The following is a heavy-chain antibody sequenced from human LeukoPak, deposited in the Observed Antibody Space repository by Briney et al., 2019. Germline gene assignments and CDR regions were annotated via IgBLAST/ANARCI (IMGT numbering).Heavy chain of an antibody. D-gene: IGHD2-21*02. CDR3: ASSAALYCGGDCYTNFDY. V-gene: IGHV3-48*03. Sequence: QPGGSLRLSXAASGFTFSSYEMNWVRQAPGKGLEWVSYISSSGSTIYYADSVKGRFTNSRDNAKNSLYLQMNSLRAEDTAVYYCASSAALYCGGDCYTNFDYWGQGTLVTVSS. J-gene: IGHJ4*02. CDR2: ISSSGSTI. CDR1: GFTFSSYE.